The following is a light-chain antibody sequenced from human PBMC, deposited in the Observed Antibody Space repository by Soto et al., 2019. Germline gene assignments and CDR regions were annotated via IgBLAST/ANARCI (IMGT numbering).Light chain of an antibody. Sequence: EIVMTQSPASLSVSPGERATLSCRASQSVSSNLAWYQQKPGQAPGLLIYGASTGATGVPARFSGSGSGTDFTLTISSLQSEDFAVYYCQQYNNWPRTFGQGTKVEIK. J-gene: IGKJ1*01. V-gene: IGKV3-15*01. CDR3: QQYNNWPRT. CDR1: QSVSSN. CDR2: GAS.